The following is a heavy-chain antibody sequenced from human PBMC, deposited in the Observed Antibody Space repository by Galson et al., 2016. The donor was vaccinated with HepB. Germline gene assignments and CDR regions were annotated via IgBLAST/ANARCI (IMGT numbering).Heavy chain of an antibody. D-gene: IGHD1-26*01. J-gene: IGHJ4*02. CDR3: AKDTHRGGISGLDY. CDR1: GFTFFNFA. V-gene: IGHV3-23*01. CDR2: ISGSGRTT. Sequence: SLRLSCAASGFTFFNFAMTWVRQAPGKGLEWVSSISGSGRTTYYSDSVKGRFTISRDNSKNTVTLQMDHLRAEDTARYYCAKDTHRGGISGLDYWGQGTLVSVSS.